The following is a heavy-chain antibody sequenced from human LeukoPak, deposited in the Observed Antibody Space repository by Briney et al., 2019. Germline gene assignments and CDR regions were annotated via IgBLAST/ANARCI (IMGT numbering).Heavy chain of an antibody. Sequence: PGGSLRLSCAASGFTFSSYSMNWVRQAPGKGLEWVSSISSSSYIYYADSVKGRFTISRDNAKNSLYLQMNSLRAEDTAVYYCARTYYGGKGAIDYWGQGTLVTVSS. CDR1: GFTFSSYS. CDR2: ISSSSYI. V-gene: IGHV3-21*01. J-gene: IGHJ4*02. D-gene: IGHD4-23*01. CDR3: ARTYYGGKGAIDY.